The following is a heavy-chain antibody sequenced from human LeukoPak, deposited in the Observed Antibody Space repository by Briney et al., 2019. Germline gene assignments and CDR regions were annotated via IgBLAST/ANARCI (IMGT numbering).Heavy chain of an antibody. CDR2: IHHSGTT. V-gene: IGHV4-39*01. CDR1: GGSISSSSYY. J-gene: IGHJ6*02. CDR3: AREDGV. Sequence: SETLSLTCTVSGGSISSSSYYWGWIRQPPGKGLEWIGGIHHSGTTYYTPSLKSRVTISVDTSKHQFSLKVRSVTAADTAVYFCAREDGVWGQGTTVTVSS.